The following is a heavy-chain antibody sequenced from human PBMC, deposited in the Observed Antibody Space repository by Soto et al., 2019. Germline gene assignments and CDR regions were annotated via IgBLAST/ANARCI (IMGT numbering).Heavy chain of an antibody. J-gene: IGHJ4*02. D-gene: IGHD4-17*01. CDR3: ARHLRPGGFDY. Sequence: LSLTCAVYGGSFSGYYWSWIRQPPGKGLEWIGSIYYSGSTYYNPSLKSRVTISVDTSKNQFSLKLSSVTAADTAVYYCARHLRPGGFDYWGQGTLVTVSS. CDR1: GGSFSGYY. V-gene: IGHV4-34*01. CDR2: IYYSGST.